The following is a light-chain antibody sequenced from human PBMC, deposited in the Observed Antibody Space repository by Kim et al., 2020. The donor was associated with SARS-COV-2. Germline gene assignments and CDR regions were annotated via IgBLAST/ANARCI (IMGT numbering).Light chain of an antibody. Sequence: SAFVVDRVTLTCQASQDISNFLNWYPQKPGKPPKLLIYDASTLETGVPSRFSGSGSVTDFTFTINSLQPEDIATYYCQQYDNLPQTFGQGTKLEI. CDR3: QQYDNLPQT. CDR1: QDISNF. CDR2: DAS. J-gene: IGKJ2*01. V-gene: IGKV1-33*01.